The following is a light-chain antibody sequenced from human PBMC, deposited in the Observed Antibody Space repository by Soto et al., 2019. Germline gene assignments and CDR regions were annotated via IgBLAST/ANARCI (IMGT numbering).Light chain of an antibody. V-gene: IGKV3-15*01. CDR1: QSVSRN. Sequence: EIVMTQSPATLSVSPGDRATLSCRASQSVSRNLAWYQQKPGQPPRLLIYDASTRATGVPARFGGSGSGTEFTLTISGLQSEDFAVYYCQQYGDWPPDTFGQGTKVEI. CDR3: QQYGDWPPDT. J-gene: IGKJ2*01. CDR2: DAS.